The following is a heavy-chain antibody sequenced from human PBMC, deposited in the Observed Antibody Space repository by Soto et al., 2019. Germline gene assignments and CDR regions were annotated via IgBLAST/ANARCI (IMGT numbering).Heavy chain of an antibody. Sequence: SETLSLTCTVTGDSINNRSYYWGWIRQPPGKGLEWIGSIYYSGSTYNNPSLKSRVSMSVDTSKNQFSLKLRSVTAADTALYYCARQRASVVTQAYFDSWGQGSLVTVSS. CDR3: ARQRASVVTQAYFDS. CDR1: GDSINNRSYY. V-gene: IGHV4-39*01. CDR2: IYYSGST. D-gene: IGHD2-21*02. J-gene: IGHJ4*02.